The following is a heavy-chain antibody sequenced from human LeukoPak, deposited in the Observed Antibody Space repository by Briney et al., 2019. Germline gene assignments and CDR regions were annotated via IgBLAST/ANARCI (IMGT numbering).Heavy chain of an antibody. CDR1: GFTFSSYE. CDR3: ARSRLIRRGNWFDP. J-gene: IGHJ5*02. V-gene: IGHV3-30*04. CDR2: IPHDGSNK. Sequence: GGSLRLSCAASGFTFSSYEMNWVRQAPGKGLEWVAVIPHDGSNKYYADSVKGRFTISRDNSKNTLYLQMNSLRAEDTAVYYCARSRLIRRGNWFDPWGQGTLVTVSS. D-gene: IGHD2-21*02.